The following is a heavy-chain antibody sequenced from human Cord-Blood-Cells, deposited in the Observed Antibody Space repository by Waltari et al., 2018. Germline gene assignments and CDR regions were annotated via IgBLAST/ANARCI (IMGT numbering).Heavy chain of an antibody. Sequence: QVQLVQSGAEVKKPGSSVKVSCRASGATFRSYALSWVPRAPGQGLEWKGGIITIFGTANYAQKFQGRVTITADETTSTAYMELSSLRSEDTAVYYCARDSTAGKQLVRGFDYWGQGTLVTVSS. D-gene: IGHD6-6*01. CDR2: IITIFGTA. J-gene: IGHJ4*02. CDR3: ARDSTAGKQLVRGFDY. CDR1: GATFRSYA. V-gene: IGHV1-69*01.